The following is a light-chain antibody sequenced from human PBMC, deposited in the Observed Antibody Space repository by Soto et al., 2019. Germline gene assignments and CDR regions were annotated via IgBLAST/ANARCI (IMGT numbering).Light chain of an antibody. Sequence: QSVLTQPPSASGTPGQRVTISCSGSSSNIGAGYSVNWYQQIPGTAPKLLVYVNTNRPSGVPDRFSGSTSGTIASLAITGLEAEDEADYYCQSYDIRLNGLTFGLGTKLTVL. CDR2: VNT. CDR3: QSYDIRLNGLT. V-gene: IGLV1-40*01. CDR1: SSNIGAGYS. J-gene: IGLJ2*01.